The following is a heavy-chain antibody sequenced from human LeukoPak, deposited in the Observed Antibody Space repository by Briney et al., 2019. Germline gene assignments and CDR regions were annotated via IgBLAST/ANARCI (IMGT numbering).Heavy chain of an antibody. CDR1: GGTFSSYA. CDR2: IIPIFGTA. D-gene: IGHD4-17*01. CDR3: ARTVTSEGHFDY. J-gene: IGHJ4*02. Sequence: ASVKVSCKASGGTFSSYAISWVRQAPGQGLEWMGGIIPIFGTANYARKFQGRVTITTDESTSTAYMELSSLRSEDTAVYYCARTVTSEGHFDYWGQGTLVTVSS. V-gene: IGHV1-69*05.